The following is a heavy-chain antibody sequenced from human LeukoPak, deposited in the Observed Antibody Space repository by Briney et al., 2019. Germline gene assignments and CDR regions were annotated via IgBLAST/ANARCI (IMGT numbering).Heavy chain of an antibody. D-gene: IGHD1-7*01. Sequence: GASVKVSCKASGYTFTSYGISWVRQAPGQGLEWMGWINPNSGGTNYAQKFQGRVTMTRDTSISTAYMELSRLRSDDTAVYYCARGKGSTGTTDFYYYYYYMDVWGKGTTVTISS. J-gene: IGHJ6*03. V-gene: IGHV1-2*02. CDR1: GYTFTSYG. CDR2: INPNSGGT. CDR3: ARGKGSTGTTDFYYYYYYMDV.